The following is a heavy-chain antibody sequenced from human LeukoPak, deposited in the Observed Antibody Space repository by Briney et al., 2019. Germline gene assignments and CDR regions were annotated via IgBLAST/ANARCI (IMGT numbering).Heavy chain of an antibody. V-gene: IGHV3-53*01. CDR2: IYSGGNT. J-gene: IGHJ6*03. CDR1: GFTVSRNY. D-gene: IGHD3-10*01. CDR3: ARVYYGSGSLYYYYYYMDV. Sequence: GRSLRLSCAASGFTVSRNYMSWVRQAPGKGLEWVSVIYSGGNTYYADSVKGRFTISRDNSKNTLYLQMNSLRAEDTAVYYCARVYYGSGSLYYYYYYMDVWGKGTTVTISS.